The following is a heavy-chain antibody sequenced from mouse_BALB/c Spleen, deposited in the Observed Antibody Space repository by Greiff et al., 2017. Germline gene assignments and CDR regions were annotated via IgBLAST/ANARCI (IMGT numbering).Heavy chain of an antibody. CDR2: ISSGGST. Sequence: EVKLVESGGGLVKPGGSLKLSCAASGFTFSSYAMSWVRQTPEKRLEWVASISSGGSTYYPDSVKGRFTISRDNARNILYLQMSSLRSEDTAMYYCASRDYDYDGFAYWGQGTLVTVSA. V-gene: IGHV5-6-5*01. D-gene: IGHD2-4*01. CDR3: ASRDYDYDGFAY. J-gene: IGHJ3*01. CDR1: GFTFSSYA.